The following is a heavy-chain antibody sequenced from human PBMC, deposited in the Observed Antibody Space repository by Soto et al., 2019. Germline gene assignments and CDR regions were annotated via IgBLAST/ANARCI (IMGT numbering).Heavy chain of an antibody. J-gene: IGHJ5*02. V-gene: IGHV4-39*01. CDR2: ISYSGST. D-gene: IGHD3-22*01. CDR1: GGSVSSSSYF. Sequence: SETLSLTCTVSGGSVSSSSYFWGWIRQPPGKGLEWIGSISYSGSTYYNPSLKSRVTISVDTSKNQFSLKLSSVTAADTAVYYCARQTKDSTGYYNWFDPWGQRTLVTVSS. CDR3: ARQTKDSTGYYNWFDP.